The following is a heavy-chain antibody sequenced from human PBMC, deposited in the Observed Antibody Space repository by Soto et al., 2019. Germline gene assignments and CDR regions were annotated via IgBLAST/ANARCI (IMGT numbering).Heavy chain of an antibody. CDR1: GFTFSSYG. CDR3: AKDKSYASVWYDDY. V-gene: IGHV3-30*18. CDR2: ISNDGTYK. J-gene: IGHJ4*02. Sequence: QVQLVESGGGGVQPGRSLRLSCAASGFTFSSYGMHWVRQAPGKGLEWVAVISNDGTYKWYADSVKGRLTVSRDNSKNTLFLQMNSIIPEDTALYYCAKDKSYASVWYDDYWGQGTLVTVSS. D-gene: IGHD1-1*01.